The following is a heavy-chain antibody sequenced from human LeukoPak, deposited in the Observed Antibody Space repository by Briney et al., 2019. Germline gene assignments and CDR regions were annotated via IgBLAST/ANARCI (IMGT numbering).Heavy chain of an antibody. CDR1: GGSISSSSYY. Sequence: SSETLSLTCTVSGGSISSSSYYWGWIRQPPGKGLDWIGSVYYTGGTYYNPSLMSRVTISIDTSKNQFSLKLSSVTAADTAVYYCARWYYDFWSGHENNWFDPWGQGTLVTVSS. CDR3: ARWYYDFWSGHENNWFDP. J-gene: IGHJ5*02. D-gene: IGHD3-3*01. V-gene: IGHV4-39*07. CDR2: VYYTGGT.